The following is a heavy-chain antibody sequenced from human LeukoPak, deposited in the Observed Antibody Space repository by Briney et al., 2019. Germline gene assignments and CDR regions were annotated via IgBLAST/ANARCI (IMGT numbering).Heavy chain of an antibody. CDR1: GFTFSSYW. CDR2: IKQDGSEK. CDR3: ARSLFMVRGVIISQYFDY. J-gene: IGHJ4*02. V-gene: IGHV3-7*01. D-gene: IGHD3-10*01. Sequence: GGSLRLSCAASGFTFSSYWMSWVRQAPGKGLEWLANIKQDGSEKYYVDSVKGRFTISRDNAKNSLYLQMNSLRAEDTAVYYCARSLFMVRGVIISQYFDYWGQGTLVTVSS.